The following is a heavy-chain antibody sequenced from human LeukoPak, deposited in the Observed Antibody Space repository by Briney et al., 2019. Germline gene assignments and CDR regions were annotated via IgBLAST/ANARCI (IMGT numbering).Heavy chain of an antibody. CDR2: LRGDTGDT. Sequence: ASVTVSCKTSGYMVSDYYMPWVRQAPGQGLEWMGWLRGDTGDTDSPQKFKGRVTMTRDTATNTACMQLSRLTYDDTAMYFCARVRDNACDYWGQGTLVTVSS. D-gene: IGHD2-2*01. CDR1: GYMVSDYY. J-gene: IGHJ4*02. CDR3: ARVRDNACDY. V-gene: IGHV1-2*02.